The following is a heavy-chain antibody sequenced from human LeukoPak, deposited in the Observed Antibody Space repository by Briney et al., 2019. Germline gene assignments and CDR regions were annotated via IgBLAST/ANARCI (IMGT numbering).Heavy chain of an antibody. D-gene: IGHD5-12*01. CDR3: ARAQARSLRLYFDY. CDR2: IIPIFGTA. V-gene: IGHV1-69*06. CDR1: GGTFSSYA. J-gene: IGHJ4*02. Sequence: ASVKVSCKASGGTFSSYAISWVRQAPGQGLEWMGGIIPIFGTANYARKFQGRVTIIADKSTSTAYMELSSLRSEDTAVYYCARAQARSLRLYFDYWGQGTLVTVSS.